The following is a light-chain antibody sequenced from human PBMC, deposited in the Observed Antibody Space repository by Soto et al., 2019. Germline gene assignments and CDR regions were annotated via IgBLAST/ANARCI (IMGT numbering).Light chain of an antibody. J-gene: IGKJ5*01. V-gene: IGKV1-27*01. CDR2: RAS. CDR3: QKFNTAPLT. CDR1: QDISVY. Sequence: DIQMTQSPSSLSASVGVRVTITCRASQDISVYLAWYQQKPGKVPKLLIYRASTLQSGVPSRFSGSGSGTDFTLTISSLQPEDVATYYCQKFNTAPLTFGPGTRLEIK.